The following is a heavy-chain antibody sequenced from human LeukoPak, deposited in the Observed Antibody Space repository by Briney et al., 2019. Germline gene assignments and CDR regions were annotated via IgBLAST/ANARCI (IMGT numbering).Heavy chain of an antibody. Sequence: PGTSLRLSCAASGLTLSFFSMHWVRQAAGKGLEWAAAPTTIGGREYYAASVKGRFTISRDSCKNTVYLQMEGLRVEDTALYSCARAFAGAPFDLWGRGTLVTVSS. CDR1: GLTLSFFS. CDR2: PTTIGGRE. V-gene: IGHV3-30*04. D-gene: IGHD3-10*01. J-gene: IGHJ2*01. CDR3: ARAFAGAPFDL.